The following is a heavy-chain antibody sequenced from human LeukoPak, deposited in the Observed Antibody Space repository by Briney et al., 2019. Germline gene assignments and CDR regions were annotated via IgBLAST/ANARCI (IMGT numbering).Heavy chain of an antibody. CDR1: GGSISSGDSY. D-gene: IGHD5-18*01. J-gene: IGHJ6*02. Sequence: PSETLSLTCTVSGGSISSGDSYWNWIRQPPGKGLEWIGYIYYTGSTYYNPSLKSRVTISVDTSKNQFSLKLSSVTAADTAVYYCARGGYTYGHYYYGMDVWGQGTTVTVSS. V-gene: IGHV4-30-4*01. CDR2: IYYTGST. CDR3: ARGGYTYGHYYYGMDV.